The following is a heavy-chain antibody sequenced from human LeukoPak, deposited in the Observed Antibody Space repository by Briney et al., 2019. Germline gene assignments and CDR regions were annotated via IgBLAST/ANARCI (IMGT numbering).Heavy chain of an antibody. J-gene: IGHJ3*02. V-gene: IGHV4-59*06. CDR2: IYYSGST. CDR1: GGSISTYY. D-gene: IGHD4-23*01. CDR3: ARATTVAHDAFDI. Sequence: SETLSLTCTVSGGSISTYYWNWIRQPPGKGLEWIGYIYYSGSTYYSPSLKSRVTISVDTSKNQFSLKLSSVTAADTAVYYCARATTVAHDAFDIWGQGTMVTVSS.